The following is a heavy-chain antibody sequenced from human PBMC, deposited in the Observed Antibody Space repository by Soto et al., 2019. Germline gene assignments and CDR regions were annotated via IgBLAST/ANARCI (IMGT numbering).Heavy chain of an antibody. V-gene: IGHV4-61*08. CDR3: ARWTYYDYGDFTFDP. CDR2: IYTSGST. D-gene: IGHD4-17*01. Sequence: SETLSLTCTVSGGSISSGDYYWSWIRQPPGKGLEWIGYIYTSGSTNYNPSLKSRVTMSVDTSKNQFSLKLSSVTAADTAVYYCARWTYYDYGDFTFDPRGQGTLVTVSS. CDR1: GGSISSGDYY. J-gene: IGHJ5*02.